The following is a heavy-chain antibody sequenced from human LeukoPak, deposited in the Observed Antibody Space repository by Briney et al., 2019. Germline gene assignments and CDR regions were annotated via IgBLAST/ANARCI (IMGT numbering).Heavy chain of an antibody. CDR3: ATRAYGTGLRI. CDR2: IYYTGTI. J-gene: IGHJ3*02. V-gene: IGHV4-39*07. D-gene: IGHD4-17*01. CDR1: GGSISIGSNY. Sequence: SETLSLTCIVSGGSISIGSNYWVWIRQPPRRGLEWLGTIYYTGTINYNPSLKSRVTMSADTSNNQFSLKLTSVSAADTAVYFCATRAYGTGLRIWGQGTLVTVSS.